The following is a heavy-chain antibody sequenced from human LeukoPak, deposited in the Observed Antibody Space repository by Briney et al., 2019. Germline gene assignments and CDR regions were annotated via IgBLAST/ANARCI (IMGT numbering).Heavy chain of an antibody. Sequence: GGSLRLSCAASGFTFSSYGMHWVRQAPGKGLEWVAVIWYDGSNKYYADSVKGRFTISRDNSKNTLYLQMNSLRAEDTAVYYCAREWGAGYFSLDYWGQGTLVTVSS. D-gene: IGHD2/OR15-2a*01. CDR2: IWYDGSNK. CDR3: AREWGAGYFSLDY. V-gene: IGHV3-33*01. J-gene: IGHJ4*02. CDR1: GFTFSSYG.